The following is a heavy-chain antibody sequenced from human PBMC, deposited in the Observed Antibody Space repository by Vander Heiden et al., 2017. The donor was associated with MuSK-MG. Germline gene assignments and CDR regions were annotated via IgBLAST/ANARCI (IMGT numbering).Heavy chain of an antibody. CDR1: GFTFSSYS. CDR3: ARDMVGGVGY. J-gene: IGHJ4*02. D-gene: IGHD1-26*01. V-gene: IGHV3-21*01. CDR2: ISSSSSYI. Sequence: EVQLVESGGGLVKPGGSLSLSCAASGFTFSSYSMNWVRQAPGKGLEWVSSISSSSSYIYYADSVKGRFTISRDNAKNSLYLQMNSLRAEDTAGYYCARDMVGGVGYWGQGTLVTVAS.